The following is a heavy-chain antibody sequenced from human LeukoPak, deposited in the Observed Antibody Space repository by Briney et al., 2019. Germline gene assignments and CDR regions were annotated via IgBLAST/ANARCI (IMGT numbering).Heavy chain of an antibody. CDR2: ISGTSNTI. D-gene: IGHD3-22*01. CDR3: ARDPPSTYYESSGYPDY. V-gene: IGHV3-48*01. J-gene: IGHJ4*02. CDR1: GFTFSTYT. Sequence: GGSLRLSCAASGFTFSTYTLNWVHQAPGKGLEWLSSISGTSNTIYYADSVKGRFTVSRYNAKSSLYLQMNSLRADDTAVYYCARDPPSTYYESSGYPDYWGQGTLLTVSS.